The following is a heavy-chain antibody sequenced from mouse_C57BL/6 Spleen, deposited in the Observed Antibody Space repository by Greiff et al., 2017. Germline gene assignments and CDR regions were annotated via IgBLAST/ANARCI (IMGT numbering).Heavy chain of an antibody. D-gene: IGHD2-4*01. J-gene: IGHJ2*01. CDR2: IYPGDGDT. CDR3: ARVDYDYFDY. Sequence: VQLQQSGPELVKPGASVKISCKASGYAFSSAWLNWVKQRPGQGLEWIGRIYPGDGDTNYNGKFKGKATLTAAKSSSTAYMQLSSLTSEDSAVYFCARVDYDYFDYWGQGTTLTVSS. CDR1: GYAFSSAW. V-gene: IGHV1-82*01.